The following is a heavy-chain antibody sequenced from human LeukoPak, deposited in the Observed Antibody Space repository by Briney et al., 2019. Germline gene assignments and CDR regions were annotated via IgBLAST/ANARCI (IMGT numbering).Heavy chain of an antibody. CDR2: IYYSGST. V-gene: IGHV4-30-4*01. D-gene: IGHD2-2*01. Sequence: SQTLSLTCTVSGDSISSGDYYWSWIRQPPGKGLEWIGYIYYSGSTYYNPSLKSRVSMAVDTSKNQFSLKVNSVTAADTAVYYCARGLGYCSRASCLIFDNWGQGALVTVSS. CDR3: ARGLGYCSRASCLIFDN. J-gene: IGHJ4*02. CDR1: GDSISSGDYY.